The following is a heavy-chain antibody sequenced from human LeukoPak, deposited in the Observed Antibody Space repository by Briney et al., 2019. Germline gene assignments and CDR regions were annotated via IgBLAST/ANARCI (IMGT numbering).Heavy chain of an antibody. V-gene: IGHV3-21*01. CDR1: GFTFSSYS. CDR3: ARDLDSYCSGGSCYSDY. J-gene: IGHJ4*02. CDR2: ISSSSSYI. D-gene: IGHD2-15*01. Sequence: GGSLRLSCAASGFTFSSYSMNWVRRAPGKGLEWVASISSSSSYIYYADSVKGRFTISRDNAKNSLYLQMNSLRAEDTAVYYCARDLDSYCSGGSCYSDYWGQGTLVTVSS.